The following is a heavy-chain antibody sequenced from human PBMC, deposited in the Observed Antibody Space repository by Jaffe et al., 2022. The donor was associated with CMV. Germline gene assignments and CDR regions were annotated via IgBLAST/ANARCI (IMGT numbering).Heavy chain of an antibody. CDR1: GGTFSSYA. V-gene: IGHV1-69*09. D-gene: IGHD5-18*01. CDR2: IIPILGIA. Sequence: QVQLVQSGAEVKKPGSSVKVSCKASGGTFSSYAISWVRQAPGQGLEWMGRIIPILGIANYAQKFQGRVTITADKSTSTAYMELSSLRSEDTAVYYCARGARDTAMDNSWGYYYMDVWGKGTTVTVSS. J-gene: IGHJ6*03. CDR3: ARGARDTAMDNSWGYYYMDV.